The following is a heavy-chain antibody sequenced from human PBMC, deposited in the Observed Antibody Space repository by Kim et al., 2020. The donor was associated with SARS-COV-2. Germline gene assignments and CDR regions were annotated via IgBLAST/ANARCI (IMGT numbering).Heavy chain of an antibody. V-gene: IGHV5-51*01. CDR1: GYSFTSYW. D-gene: IGHD3-10*01. CDR3: ARQGGRGTMVRGVMIEGMDV. CDR2: IYPGDSDT. J-gene: IGHJ6*02. Sequence: GESLKISCKGSGYSFTSYWIGWVRQMPGKGLEWMGIIYPGDSDTRYSPSFQGQVTISADKSISTAYLQWSSLKASDTAMYYCARQGGRGTMVRGVMIEGMDVWGQGTTVTVSS.